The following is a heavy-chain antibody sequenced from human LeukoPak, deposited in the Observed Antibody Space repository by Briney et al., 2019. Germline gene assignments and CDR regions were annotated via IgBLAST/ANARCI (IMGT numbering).Heavy chain of an antibody. CDR1: GFTFDSYW. V-gene: IGHV3-7*01. CDR2: IKRDGSEK. CDR3: ARDLRYCSDTTCSYYFDS. J-gene: IGHJ4*02. Sequence: GGSLRLSCAASGFTFDSYWMSWVRQAPGKGPEWVANIKRDGSEKYYVDSVKGRLTISRDNAKNSLYLQMNSLRAEDTAVYYCARDLRYCSDTTCSYYFDSWGQGTLVTVSS. D-gene: IGHD2-2*01.